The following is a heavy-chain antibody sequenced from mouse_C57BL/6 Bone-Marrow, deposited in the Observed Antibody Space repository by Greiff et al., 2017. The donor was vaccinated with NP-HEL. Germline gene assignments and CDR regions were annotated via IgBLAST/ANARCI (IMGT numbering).Heavy chain of an antibody. Sequence: DVKVEESGGGLVKPGGSLKLSCAASGFTFSSYAMSWVRQTPEKTLEWVATISDGGSYTYYPDNVKGRFTISRDNAKNNLYMQMNHLKSEDTAMYYCARDYYGSSYYAMDYWGQGTSVTVSS. CDR3: ARDYYGSSYYAMDY. V-gene: IGHV5-4*01. CDR1: GFTFSSYA. J-gene: IGHJ4*01. CDR2: ISDGGSYT. D-gene: IGHD1-1*01.